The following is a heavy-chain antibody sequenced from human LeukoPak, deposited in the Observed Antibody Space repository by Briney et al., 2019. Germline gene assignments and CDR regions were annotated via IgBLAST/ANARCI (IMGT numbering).Heavy chain of an antibody. CDR3: AKDRDGDYPPYAFDI. Sequence: PGRSLRLSCAASEFTFDDYAMHWVRQAPGKGLEWVSGISWNSGSIGYADSVKGRFTIPRDNAKNSLYLQMNSLRAEDTALYYCAKDRDGDYPPYAFDIWGQGTMVTVSS. CDR2: ISWNSGSI. V-gene: IGHV3-9*01. J-gene: IGHJ3*02. CDR1: EFTFDDYA. D-gene: IGHD4-17*01.